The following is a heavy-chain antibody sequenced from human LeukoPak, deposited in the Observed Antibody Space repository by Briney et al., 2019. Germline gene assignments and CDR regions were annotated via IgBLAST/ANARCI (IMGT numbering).Heavy chain of an antibody. CDR3: ARELPFDY. CDR2: IRQNGSER. J-gene: IGHJ4*02. Sequence: GGSLRLSCAASGFSFNSYWMSWVRQAPGTGLEWVANIRQNGSERYYADSLKGRFTISRDNAKNSLYLQMNSLRAEDTAVYYCARELPFDYWGQGTLVTVSS. D-gene: IGHD2-15*01. CDR1: GFSFNSYW. V-gene: IGHV3-7*01.